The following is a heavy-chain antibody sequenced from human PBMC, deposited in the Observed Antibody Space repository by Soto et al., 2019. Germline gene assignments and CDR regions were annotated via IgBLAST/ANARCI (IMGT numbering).Heavy chain of an antibody. V-gene: IGHV3-11*01. CDR3: ARLLRGPWNFDL. CDR2: IRGRGSDI. Sequence: QVQLVESGGDLVKPGGSLRLSCAASGFTFSDYYMSWIRQAPGKGLEWVAYIRGRGSDIYYADSVRGRFTISRDNARHTLFVQLDILRAEDTVVYYCARLLRGPWNFDLWGRGTLVTVSS. J-gene: IGHJ2*01. CDR1: GFTFSDYY. D-gene: IGHD3-10*01.